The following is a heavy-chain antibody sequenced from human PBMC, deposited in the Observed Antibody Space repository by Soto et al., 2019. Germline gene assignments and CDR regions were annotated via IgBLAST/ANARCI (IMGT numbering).Heavy chain of an antibody. V-gene: IGHV3-53*01. J-gene: IGHJ6*02. CDR1: VFTVISNY. CDR3: ARGRDGMDV. CDR2: IYSGGST. D-gene: IGHD3-10*01. Sequence: GWSLRLSCASSVFTVISNYMSWVRQAPGKGLEWVSVIYSGGSTYYADSVKGRFTISRDNSKNTLYLQMNSLRAEDTAVYYCARGRDGMDVWGQGTTVTVSS.